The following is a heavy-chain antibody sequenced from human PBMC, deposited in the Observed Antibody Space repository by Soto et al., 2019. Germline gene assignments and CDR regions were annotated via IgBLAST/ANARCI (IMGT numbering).Heavy chain of an antibody. CDR3: AKDSPYCSGGSCYSGYFQH. J-gene: IGHJ1*01. CDR1: GFTFSSYA. CDR2: ISGSGGST. D-gene: IGHD2-15*01. Sequence: GGSLRLSCAASGFTFSSYAMSWVRQAPGKGLEWVSAISGSGGSTYYADSVKGRFTISRDNSKNTLYLQMNSLRAEDTAVYYCAKDSPYCSGGSCYSGYFQHWAQGTLVTVSS. V-gene: IGHV3-23*01.